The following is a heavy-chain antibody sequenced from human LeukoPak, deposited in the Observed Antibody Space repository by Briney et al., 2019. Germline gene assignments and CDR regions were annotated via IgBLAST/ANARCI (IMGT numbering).Heavy chain of an antibody. J-gene: IGHJ4*02. V-gene: IGHV4-61*02. CDR3: ARGNYYGSGSYPI. CDR1: GGSISSGSYY. Sequence: SETLSLTCTVSGGSISSGSYYWSWIRQPAGKGLEWIGRIYTSGSTNYNPSLKSRVTISVDTSKNQFSLKLSSVTAADTAVYYCARGNYYGSGSYPIWGQGTLVTVSS. CDR2: IYTSGST. D-gene: IGHD3-10*01.